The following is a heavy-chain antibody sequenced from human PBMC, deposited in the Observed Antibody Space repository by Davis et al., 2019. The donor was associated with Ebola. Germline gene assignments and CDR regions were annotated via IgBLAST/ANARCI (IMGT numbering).Heavy chain of an antibody. CDR2: ISAYNGNT. Sequence: AASVKVSCKASGYTFTSYYMHWVRQAPGQGLEWMGWISAYNGNTNYAQKLQGRVTMTTDTSTSTAYMELRSLRSDDTAVYYCARDGGVAARGDLGCWGQGTLVTVSS. CDR1: GYTFTSYY. V-gene: IGHV1-18*04. J-gene: IGHJ4*02. CDR3: ARDGGVAARGDLGC. D-gene: IGHD6-6*01.